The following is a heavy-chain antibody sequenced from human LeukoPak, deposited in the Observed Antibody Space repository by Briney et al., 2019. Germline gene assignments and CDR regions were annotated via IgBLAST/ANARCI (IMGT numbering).Heavy chain of an antibody. Sequence: SETLSLTCTVSGGSISSYYWSWIRQPPGKGLEWIGYIYYSGSTNYNPSLKSRVTISVDTSKNQFSLKLSSVTAADTAVYYCARDEGYCSGGSCYSEWAFDIWGQGTMVTVSS. CDR3: ARDEGYCSGGSCYSEWAFDI. V-gene: IGHV4-59*12. D-gene: IGHD2-15*01. J-gene: IGHJ3*02. CDR2: IYYSGST. CDR1: GGSISSYY.